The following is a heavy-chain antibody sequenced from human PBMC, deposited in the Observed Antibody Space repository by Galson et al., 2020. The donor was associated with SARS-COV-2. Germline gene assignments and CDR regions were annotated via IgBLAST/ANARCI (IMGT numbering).Heavy chain of an antibody. CDR3: EKVFCAGDCYSFFDY. J-gene: IGHJ4*02. Sequence: TGGSLRLSCAASGFSFNYHAIHWVRQAPGKGLEWVAVISYDGAKKYYADPVKGRFTLSRDNSKNTLYLQMNSLRPDDTAVYYCEKVFCAGDCYSFFDYWGQGTLVTVSS. CDR2: ISYDGAKK. V-gene: IGHV3-30*18. D-gene: IGHD2-21*02. CDR1: GFSFNYHA.